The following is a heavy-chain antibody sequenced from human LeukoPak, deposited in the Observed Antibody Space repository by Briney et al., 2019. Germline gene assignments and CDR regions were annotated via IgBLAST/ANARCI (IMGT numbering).Heavy chain of an antibody. CDR2: IYSGGST. J-gene: IGHJ6*02. CDR1: GFTVSSNY. D-gene: IGHD3-10*01. V-gene: IGHV3-53*01. Sequence: GGSLRLSCAASGFTVSSNYINWVRQAPGKGLEWVSVIYSGGSTYYADSVKGRFTISRDDSTNTLYLQMNSLRAEDTAVYYCARDAISLVRLKGETYYYYYGMDVWGQGTTITVSS. CDR3: ARDAISLVRLKGETYYYYYGMDV.